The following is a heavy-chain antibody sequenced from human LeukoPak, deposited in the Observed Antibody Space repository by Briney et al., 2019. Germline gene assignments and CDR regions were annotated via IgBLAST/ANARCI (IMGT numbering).Heavy chain of an antibody. J-gene: IGHJ4*02. V-gene: IGHV4-39*01. D-gene: IGHD3-22*01. CDR3: ARQASGYYYYDY. Sequence: PSETLSLTCSVSGDSISSSSYNWGWIRQPPGKGLEWIGSISYSGSTYYNPSLKSRVTISVDTSKNQFSLKLSSVTAADTAVYYCARQASGYYYYDYWGQGTLVTVSS. CDR2: ISYSGST. CDR1: GDSISSSSYN.